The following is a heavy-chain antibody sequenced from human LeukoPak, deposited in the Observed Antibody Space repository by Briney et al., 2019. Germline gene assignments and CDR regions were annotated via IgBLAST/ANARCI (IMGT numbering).Heavy chain of an antibody. CDR3: ASSQWELPLDY. CDR2: INSGGSST. V-gene: IGHV3-74*01. CDR1: GFTFNNAW. D-gene: IGHD1-26*01. J-gene: IGHJ4*02. Sequence: GGSLRLSCAASGFTFNNAWMHWVRQAPGKGLVWVSRINSGGSSTSYADSVKGRFTISRDNAKNTLYLQMNSLRAEDTAVYYCASSQWELPLDYWGQGTLVTVSS.